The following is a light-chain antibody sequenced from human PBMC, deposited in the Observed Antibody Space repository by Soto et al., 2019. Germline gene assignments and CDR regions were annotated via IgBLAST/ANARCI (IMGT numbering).Light chain of an antibody. CDR3: QQANSFPLT. CDR2: AAS. CDR1: LTSSSW. V-gene: IGKV1-12*01. J-gene: IGKJ4*01. Sequence: QRTQSPSTLSVSVGDRVPITCRASLTSSSWLAWYQQKPVKAPKFLIYAASSLHSGVPSRFSGSGSGTDFTLTISSLQPEDFATYYCQQANSFPLTFGGGTKVDIK.